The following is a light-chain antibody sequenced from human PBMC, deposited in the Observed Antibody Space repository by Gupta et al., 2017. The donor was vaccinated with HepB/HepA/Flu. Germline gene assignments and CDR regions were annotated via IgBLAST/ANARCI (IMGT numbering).Light chain of an antibody. CDR2: DAS. V-gene: IGKV3-11*01. J-gene: IGKJ4*01. Sequence: EIVLTQSPVTLSLSPGERATLSCRASQSVSRYLAWYQQKPGQPPSLLVFDASNRATGVPARFSGSGSGTDFTLTISSREPEDFAVYYCQQRINWPLTFGGGTRVEIK. CDR3: QQRINWPLT. CDR1: QSVSRY.